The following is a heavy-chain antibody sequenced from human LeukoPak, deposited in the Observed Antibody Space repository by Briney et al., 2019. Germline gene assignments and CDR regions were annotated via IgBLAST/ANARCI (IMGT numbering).Heavy chain of an antibody. CDR3: AKDRPDCSSTSCYGSFRTVADY. CDR1: GFTFSTYA. V-gene: IGHV3-23*01. D-gene: IGHD2-2*01. CDR2: VSGSGGST. J-gene: IGHJ4*02. Sequence: GGSLRLSCAASGFTFSTYAMSWVRQAPGKGLEWVSAVSGSGGSTFYADSVKGGVTISRDNSASPLYLQRDGLRAQDTALYYCAKDRPDCSSTSCYGSFRTVADYWGQGTLVTVSS.